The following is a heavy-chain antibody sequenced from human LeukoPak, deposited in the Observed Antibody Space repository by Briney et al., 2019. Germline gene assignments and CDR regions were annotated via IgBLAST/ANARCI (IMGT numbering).Heavy chain of an antibody. CDR1: GGSISSYY. Sequence: SETLSLTCTVSGGSISSYYWSWIRQPPGKGLEWIGYIYYSGSTNYNPSLKSRVTISVDTSKNQFSLKLSSVTAADTAVYYCARDSYDSSGYEARYFDLWGRGTLVTVSS. CDR3: ARDSYDSSGYEARYFDL. D-gene: IGHD3-22*01. CDR2: IYYSGST. V-gene: IGHV4-59*01. J-gene: IGHJ2*01.